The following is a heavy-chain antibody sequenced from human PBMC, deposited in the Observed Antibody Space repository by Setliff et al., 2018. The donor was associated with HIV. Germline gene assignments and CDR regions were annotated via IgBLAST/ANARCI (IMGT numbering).Heavy chain of an antibody. Sequence: SETLSLTCTVSGGSISSSTYYWGWIRQPPGKGLEWIGTIYYTGSTYYDPSLKSRVTISLDTSKNQFFLKLSSVTAPDTAIYYCARQTWEYFDTLTGYYRSPKNFDSWGQGTLVTVSS. D-gene: IGHD3-9*01. CDR2: IYYTGST. J-gene: IGHJ4*02. CDR1: GGSISSSTYY. CDR3: ARQTWEYFDTLTGYYRSPKNFDS. V-gene: IGHV4-39*01.